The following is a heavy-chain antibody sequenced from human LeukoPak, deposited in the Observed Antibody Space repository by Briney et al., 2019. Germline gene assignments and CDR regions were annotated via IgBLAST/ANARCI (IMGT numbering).Heavy chain of an antibody. CDR1: GGSISGYY. Sequence: SETLSLTCIVSGGSISGYYWSWIREPAGKGLEWIGHMDTSGHTNYNSSLMSRVTMSVDTSKNQFSLWLTSVTAADTAVYYCARHWSHSVAQFGRSYWFDPWGQGTLVTVSS. CDR2: MDTSGHT. CDR3: ARHWSHSVAQFGRSYWFDP. V-gene: IGHV4-4*07. J-gene: IGHJ5*02. D-gene: IGHD2-15*01.